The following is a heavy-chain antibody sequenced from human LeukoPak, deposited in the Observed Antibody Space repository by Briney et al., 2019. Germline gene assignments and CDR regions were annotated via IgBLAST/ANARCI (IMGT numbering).Heavy chain of an antibody. D-gene: IGHD6-13*01. CDR1: GFTFTNYA. CDR2: INSDGKIT. Sequence: GGSLRLSCAASGFTFTNYAMSWVRQAPGKGLVWVSGINSDGKITSYADSVKGRFTISRDNAKNTLLLQMNSLRVEDTAVYYCAKLSSYWSFDYWGQGSLVTVSS. J-gene: IGHJ4*02. CDR3: AKLSSYWSFDY. V-gene: IGHV3-74*01.